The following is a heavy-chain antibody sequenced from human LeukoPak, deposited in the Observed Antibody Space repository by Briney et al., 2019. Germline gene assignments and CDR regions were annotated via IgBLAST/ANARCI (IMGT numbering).Heavy chain of an antibody. V-gene: IGHV3-30*02. CDR1: GFTFSSYG. CDR3: AKPRAVVVAASFDY. D-gene: IGHD2-15*01. CDR2: IRYDGSNK. Sequence: GGSLRLSCAASGFTFSSYGMHWVRQAPGKGLEWVAFIRYDGSNKYYTDSVKGRFTISRDNSKNTLYLQMNSLRAEDTAVYYCAKPRAVVVAASFDYWGQGTLVTVSS. J-gene: IGHJ4*02.